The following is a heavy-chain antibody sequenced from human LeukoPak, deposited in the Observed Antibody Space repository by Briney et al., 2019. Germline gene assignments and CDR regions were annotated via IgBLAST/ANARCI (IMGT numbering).Heavy chain of an antibody. Sequence: GGSLRLSCAASGFTFSSYSMNWVRQAPGKGLEWVSSISSSSSYIYYADSVKGRFTISRDNAKNSLYLQMHSLTAEDTAVYYCARDSGYDGGDYWGQGTLVTVSS. J-gene: IGHJ4*02. CDR2: ISSSSSYI. CDR1: GFTFSSYS. V-gene: IGHV3-21*01. CDR3: ARDSGYDGGDY. D-gene: IGHD5-12*01.